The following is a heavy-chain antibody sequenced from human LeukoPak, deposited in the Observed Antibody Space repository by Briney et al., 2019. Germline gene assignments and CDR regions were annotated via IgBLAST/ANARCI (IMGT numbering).Heavy chain of an antibody. V-gene: IGHV3-74*01. Sequence: PGGSLRLSCAASGFTLSDYYMDCVRQAPGKGLVWVSRINSDGSGTDYADSVKGRFSISRDNGKNTVYLQMNSLRAEDTAVYYCARLNWQLDHYFDYWGQGTPVTVSS. D-gene: IGHD6-6*01. CDR2: INSDGSGT. J-gene: IGHJ4*02. CDR3: ARLNWQLDHYFDY. CDR1: GFTLSDYY.